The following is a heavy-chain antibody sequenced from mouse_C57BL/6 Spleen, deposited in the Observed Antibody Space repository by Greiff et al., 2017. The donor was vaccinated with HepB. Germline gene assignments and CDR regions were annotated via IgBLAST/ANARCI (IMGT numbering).Heavy chain of an antibody. D-gene: IGHD2-1*01. V-gene: IGHV1-82*01. CDR1: GYAFSSSW. Sequence: QVQLKQSGPELVKPGASVKISCKASGYAFSSSWMNWVKQRPGKGLEWIGRIYPGDGDTNYNGKFKGKATLTADKSSSTAYMQLSSLTSEDSAVYFCAGYYPYYFDYWGQGTTLTVSS. J-gene: IGHJ2*01. CDR3: AGYYPYYFDY. CDR2: IYPGDGDT.